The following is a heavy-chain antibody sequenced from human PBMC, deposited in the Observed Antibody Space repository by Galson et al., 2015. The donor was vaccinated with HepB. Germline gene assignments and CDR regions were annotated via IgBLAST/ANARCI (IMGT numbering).Heavy chain of an antibody. D-gene: IGHD4-17*01. CDR2: ISSSSGYI. CDR1: GFTFSSYS. CDR3: ANEQPDDYGDYGGLCY. V-gene: IGHV3-21*01. Sequence: SLRLSCAASGFTFSSYSMNWVRQAPGKGLEWVSSISSSSGYIYYADSVKGRFTISRDNSKNTLYLQMNSLRAEDTAVYYCANEQPDDYGDYGGLCYWGQGTLVTVSS. J-gene: IGHJ4*02.